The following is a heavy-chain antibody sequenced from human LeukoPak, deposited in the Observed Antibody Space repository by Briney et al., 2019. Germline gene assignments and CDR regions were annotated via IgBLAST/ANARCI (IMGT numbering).Heavy chain of an antibody. D-gene: IGHD1-26*01. CDR1: GYTFSSYD. V-gene: IGHV1-8*01. CDR3: ARGVRGNFPSNWFDP. Sequence: ASVTVSCKASGYTFSSYDINWVRQAPGQGLEWMGRMNPENGDAQYAQRFQGRVTMTRDTSISTAYMELSSLRSEDTALYYCARGVRGNFPSNWFDPWGQGTQVTVSS. CDR2: MNPENGDA. J-gene: IGHJ5*02.